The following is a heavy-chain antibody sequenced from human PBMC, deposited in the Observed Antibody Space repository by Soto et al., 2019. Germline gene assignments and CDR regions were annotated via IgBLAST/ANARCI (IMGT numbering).Heavy chain of an antibody. Sequence: SGPTLVNPTQTLTLTCTFSGFSLSTSGMCVSWIRQPPGKALEWLALIDWDDDKYYSTSLKTRLTISKDTSKNQVVLTMTNMDPVDTATYYCARICSGYSGYVGMDVWGQGTTVTVSS. CDR2: IDWDDDK. CDR3: ARICSGYSGYVGMDV. J-gene: IGHJ6*02. V-gene: IGHV2-70*01. D-gene: IGHD5-12*01. CDR1: GFSLSTSGMC.